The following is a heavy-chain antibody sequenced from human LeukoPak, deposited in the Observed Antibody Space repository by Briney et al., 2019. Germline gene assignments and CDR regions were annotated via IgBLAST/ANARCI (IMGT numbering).Heavy chain of an antibody. D-gene: IGHD6-25*01. Sequence: GRSLRLSCAASELTFDDFAMHWVRQAPGKGLKWVSVISSGGSTYYADSVTGRFTISRDNSKNTLYLQMNSLRVEDTAVYYCGRDLIGTAASWDCWGQGTLVTVSS. V-gene: IGHV3-53*01. CDR3: GRDLIGTAASWDC. J-gene: IGHJ4*02. CDR1: ELTFDDFA. CDR2: ISSGGST.